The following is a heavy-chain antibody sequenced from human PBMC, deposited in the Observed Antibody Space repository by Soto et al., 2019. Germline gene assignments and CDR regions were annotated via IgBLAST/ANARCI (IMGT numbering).Heavy chain of an antibody. Sequence: SLRLSCAASGFTFDDYAMHWVRQAPGKGLEWVSGISWNSGSMGYADSVKGRFTISRDNAKNSLYLQMNSLRAEDTALYYCAKDIRALWGRYYMDVWGKGTTVTVSS. J-gene: IGHJ6*03. D-gene: IGHD3-10*01. CDR1: GFTFDDYA. CDR3: AKDIRALWGRYYMDV. V-gene: IGHV3-9*01. CDR2: ISWNSGSM.